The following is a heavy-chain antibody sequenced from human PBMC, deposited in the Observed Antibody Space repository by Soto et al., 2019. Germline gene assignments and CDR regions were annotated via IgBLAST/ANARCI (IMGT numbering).Heavy chain of an antibody. Sequence: SETLPLTCTVSVGSMSSYYWTFIRQPAGKGLEWIGRVYSSGGTHYNPSLKSRVTISVDTSKNQFSLRLISVTDADTAVYYCARGQRFSDWFDPWGQGTLVT. CDR2: VYSSGGT. D-gene: IGHD3-3*01. CDR1: VGSMSSYY. CDR3: ARGQRFSDWFDP. J-gene: IGHJ5*02. V-gene: IGHV4-4*07.